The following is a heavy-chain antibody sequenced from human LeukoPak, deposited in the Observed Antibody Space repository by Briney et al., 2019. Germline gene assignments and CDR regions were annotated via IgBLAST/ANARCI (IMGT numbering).Heavy chain of an antibody. J-gene: IGHJ4*02. CDR1: GFTFSSYS. CDR3: ARSWASNYGDY. CDR2: ISSSSSTI. D-gene: IGHD4-11*01. Sequence: GGSLRLSCAASGFTFSSYSMNWVRQAPGKGLEWVSYISSSSSTIYYADSVKGRFTISRDNAKNSLYLQMNSLRAEDTAVYYCARSWASNYGDYWGQGTLVTVSS. V-gene: IGHV3-48*01.